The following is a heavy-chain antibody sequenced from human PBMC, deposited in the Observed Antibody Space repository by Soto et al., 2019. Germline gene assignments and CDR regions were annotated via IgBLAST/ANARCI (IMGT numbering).Heavy chain of an antibody. J-gene: IGHJ6*02. Sequence: ASVKVSCKASGYTFTGYYMHWVRQAPGQGLEWMGWINPNSGGTNYAQKFQGRVTMTRDTSISTAYMELSRLRSDDTAVDYCATRTPDRGSSSWYGFVPFYGMDVWGQGTTVTVSS. V-gene: IGHV1-2*02. D-gene: IGHD6-13*01. CDR2: INPNSGGT. CDR3: ATRTPDRGSSSWYGFVPFYGMDV. CDR1: GYTFTGYY.